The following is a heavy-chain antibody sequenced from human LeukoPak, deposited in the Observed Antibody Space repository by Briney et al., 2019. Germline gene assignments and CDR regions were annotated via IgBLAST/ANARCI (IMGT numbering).Heavy chain of an antibody. J-gene: IGHJ3*02. CDR2: ISGSGGNT. V-gene: IGHV3-23*01. CDR1: GFTFSRYG. D-gene: IGHD3-22*01. Sequence: GGSLRLSCAASGFTFSRYGMSWVRQAPGKGLEWVSAISGSGGNTYYADSVKGRFTISRDNTKNTLYLQMNSLRAEDTAVYYCAKDYRPYYDSSGYYGTFDIWGQGTMVTVSS. CDR3: AKDYRPYYDSSGYYGTFDI.